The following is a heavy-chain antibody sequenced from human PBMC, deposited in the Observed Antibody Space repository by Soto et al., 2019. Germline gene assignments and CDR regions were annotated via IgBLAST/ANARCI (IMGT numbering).Heavy chain of an antibody. Sequence: QVHLVESGGGVVQPGRSLRLSCAAAGFTFSTYAMHWVRQAPGKGLEWVAVISYDGSYKYYADSVKGRFTISRDNSKNVLYLQMNSLGAADTAVYYGVRVQRKGADTNSRGYHYYGMDVWGQGTTVTVSS. V-gene: IGHV3-30*04. CDR3: VRVQRKGADTNSRGYHYYGMDV. D-gene: IGHD4-4*01. CDR2: ISYDGSYK. CDR1: GFTFSTYA. J-gene: IGHJ6*02.